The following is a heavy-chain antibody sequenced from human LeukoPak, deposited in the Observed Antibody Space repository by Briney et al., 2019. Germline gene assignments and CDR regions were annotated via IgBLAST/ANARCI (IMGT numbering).Heavy chain of an antibody. CDR1: GYSFTSYW. V-gene: IGHV5-51*01. CDR2: IYPGDSDT. J-gene: IGHJ6*03. D-gene: IGHD3-16*02. CDR3: ARPPGYVWGSYRWEYMYV. Sequence: GESLKISCKGSGYSFTSYWIGWVRQMAGKGLKWMGIIYPGDSDTRYSPSFQGQVTISADKSISTAYLQWSSLKASDTAMYYCARPPGYVWGSYRWEYMYVWGKGTTVTVSS.